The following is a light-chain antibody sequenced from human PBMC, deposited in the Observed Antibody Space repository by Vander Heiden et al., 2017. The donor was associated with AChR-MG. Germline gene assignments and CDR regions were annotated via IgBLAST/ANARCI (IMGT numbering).Light chain of an antibody. V-gene: IGLV3-1*01. Sequence: SYELTPPPSVSVSPGQTARITCSGDKLGDKYACWYQQKPGQSPVLVIYQDSKRPSGSPERFSGSNSGNTATLTISGTQAMDEADYYCQAWDSSTVVFGGGTKLTVL. CDR1: KLGDKY. CDR2: QDS. J-gene: IGLJ2*01. CDR3: QAWDSSTVV.